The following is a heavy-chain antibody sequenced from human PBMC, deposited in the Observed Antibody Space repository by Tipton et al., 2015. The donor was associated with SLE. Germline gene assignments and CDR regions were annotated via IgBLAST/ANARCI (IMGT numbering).Heavy chain of an antibody. Sequence: TLSLTCTVSGDTISDHYWSWIRQPPGKGLEWIGYISYSGSTNYSPSLKSRVTMSLDTSRNQFSLNLSSLTAADTAVYYCAKTPSGSYQYFQHWGQGTLVTVSS. CDR2: ISYSGST. CDR1: GDTISDHY. D-gene: IGHD1-26*01. CDR3: AKTPSGSYQYFQH. V-gene: IGHV4-59*11. J-gene: IGHJ1*01.